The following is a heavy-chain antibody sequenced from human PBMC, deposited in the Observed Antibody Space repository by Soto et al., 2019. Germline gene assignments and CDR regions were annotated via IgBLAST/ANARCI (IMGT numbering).Heavy chain of an antibody. CDR1: GFSFSSYS. V-gene: IGHV3-30*18. Sequence: QVQLVESGGGVVQPGRSLRLSCVASGFSFSSYSMHWVRQAPGKGLEWVAVISNDGNYEYYADSVKDRFTISRDNSKNTLFRQLNSLRAEDTAIYYCAKVGCLLASGSFRKHPIHFWRQGTLVTVSS. CDR2: ISNDGNYE. D-gene: IGHD3-10*01. J-gene: IGHJ4*02. CDR3: AKVGCLLASGSFRKHPIHF.